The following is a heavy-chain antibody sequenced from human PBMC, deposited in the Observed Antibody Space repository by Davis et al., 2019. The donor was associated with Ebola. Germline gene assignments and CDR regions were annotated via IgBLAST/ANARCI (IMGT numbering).Heavy chain of an antibody. CDR3: AREEWGAARY. CDR1: GFNFGPFY. J-gene: IGHJ4*02. D-gene: IGHD6-6*01. V-gene: IGHV3-21*05. Sequence: GESLKISCATSGFNFGPFYMMWVRQAPGKGLEWISYISAGSDYIGYADSVKGRFTISRDNVRNSLYLQMNGLRVDDTALYYCAREEWGAARYWGQGTPVTVSS. CDR2: ISAGSDYI.